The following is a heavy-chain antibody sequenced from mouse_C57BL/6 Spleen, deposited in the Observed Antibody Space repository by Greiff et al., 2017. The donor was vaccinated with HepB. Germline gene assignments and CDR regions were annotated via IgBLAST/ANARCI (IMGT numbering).Heavy chain of an antibody. D-gene: IGHD1-1*01. CDR3: ARDRNYYGSRGAMDY. J-gene: IGHJ4*01. Sequence: EVHLVESEGGLVQPGSSMKLSCTASGFTFSDYYMAWVRQVPEKGLEWVANINYDGSSTYYLDSLKSRFIISRDNAKNILYLQMSSLTSEDTATYYCARDRNYYGSRGAMDYWGQGTSVTVSS. CDR2: INYDGSST. CDR1: GFTFSDYY. V-gene: IGHV5-16*01.